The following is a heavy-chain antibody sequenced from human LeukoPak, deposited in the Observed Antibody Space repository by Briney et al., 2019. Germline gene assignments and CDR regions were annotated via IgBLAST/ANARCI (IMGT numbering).Heavy chain of an antibody. Sequence: GGSLRLSCAASGFTFSSYAMHWVRQAPGKGLEWVAVISYDGSNKYYADSVKGRLTISRDNAKNSLYLQMNSLRAEDTAVYYCARDYYDSSGYRYLDYWGQGTLVTVSS. V-gene: IGHV3-30*04. CDR3: ARDYYDSSGYRYLDY. D-gene: IGHD3-22*01. J-gene: IGHJ4*02. CDR2: ISYDGSNK. CDR1: GFTFSSYA.